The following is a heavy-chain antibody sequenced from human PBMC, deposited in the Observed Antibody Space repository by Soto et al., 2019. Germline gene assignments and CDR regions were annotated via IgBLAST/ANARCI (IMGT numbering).Heavy chain of an antibody. CDR3: ARGLAAQSFYFDF. J-gene: IGHJ4*02. Sequence: QVQLHQWGAGLVRPSETLALTCAVNGGSFTSNHWNWIRQTPGKGLEWIGETSPDGATNFNPTLKSRPSMSVDTSKMQFSLQLTSMHAADTAVYFCARGLAAQSFYFDFGGQGALVTVSA. D-gene: IGHD3-16*02. V-gene: IGHV4-34*01. CDR2: TSPDGAT. CDR1: GGSFTSNH.